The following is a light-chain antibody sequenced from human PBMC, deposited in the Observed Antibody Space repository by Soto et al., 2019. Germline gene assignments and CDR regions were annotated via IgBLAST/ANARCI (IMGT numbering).Light chain of an antibody. CDR2: GAS. Sequence: EIVLTQSPGTLSLSPGERATLSCRASQSVSSSYLAWYQQKPGQAPRLLIYGASSRATGIPDRFSGSGSGADFTLTISRLEPEDFAVYYCQQYGSHPITFGQGTRLEIK. CDR1: QSVSSSY. CDR3: QQYGSHPIT. J-gene: IGKJ5*01. V-gene: IGKV3-20*01.